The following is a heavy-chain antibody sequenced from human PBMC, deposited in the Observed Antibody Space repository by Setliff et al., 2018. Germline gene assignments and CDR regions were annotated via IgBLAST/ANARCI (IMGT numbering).Heavy chain of an antibody. Sequence: ASVKVSCKASGYTLSHYYMHWVRQAPGQGLEWMGLINPSGENTNYAQKFQGRVNMTRDTSTSTVYMELRSLKSEDTATYFCARDLSPCSTTGCYGTLYYYYYMDVWGKGTTVTVSS. CDR1: GYTLSHYY. J-gene: IGHJ6*03. D-gene: IGHD2-2*01. CDR3: ARDLSPCSTTGCYGTLYYYYYMDV. CDR2: INPSGENT. V-gene: IGHV1-46*01.